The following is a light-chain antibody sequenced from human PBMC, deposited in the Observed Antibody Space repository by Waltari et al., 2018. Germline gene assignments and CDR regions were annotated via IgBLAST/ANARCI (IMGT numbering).Light chain of an antibody. CDR1: VLTKEF. V-gene: IGLV3-27*01. Sequence: SYELTQPPSVSVSPGQTARITCSGDVLTKEFARWFQQRPGQAPVAIIYKDTERPPGIPERFSGSSSGTTVTLTITGAQGEDEADYYCFSVAGNNGVFGGGTKLTVL. CDR2: KDT. CDR3: FSVAGNNGV. J-gene: IGLJ3*02.